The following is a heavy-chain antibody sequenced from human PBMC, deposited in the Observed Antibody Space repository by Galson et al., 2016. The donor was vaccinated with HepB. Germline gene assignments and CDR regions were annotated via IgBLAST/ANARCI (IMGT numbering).Heavy chain of an antibody. J-gene: IGHJ5*02. CDR3: ASDWAYFSGDCFSAMGWFDP. D-gene: IGHD2-21*02. V-gene: IGHV4-31*03. Sequence: TLSLTCTVSGASIGSGGYYWNWIRQHPGKDVEWIGSIYYSGRTYYNPSLKSRATISVDTSNNQFSLNLNSVTAADTAVYYCASDWAYFSGDCFSAMGWFDPWGQGTLVSVSS. CDR1: GASIGSGGYY. CDR2: IYYSGRT.